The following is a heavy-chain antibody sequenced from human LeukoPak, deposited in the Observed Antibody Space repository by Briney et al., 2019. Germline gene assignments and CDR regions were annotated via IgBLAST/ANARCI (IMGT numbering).Heavy chain of an antibody. J-gene: IGHJ5*02. D-gene: IGHD2-15*01. CDR1: GGSISSSTYC. V-gene: IGHV4-39*01. CDR2: IYYSGST. Sequence: PSETLSLTCTVSGGSISSSTYCWGWIRQPPGKGLEWIGSIYYSGSTYYNPSLKSRVSISVDTSKNQVSLKLSSVTAADTAVYYCARLSCSDAVCPTLPYNHFDPWGQGTLVIVST. CDR3: ARLSCSDAVCPTLPYNHFDP.